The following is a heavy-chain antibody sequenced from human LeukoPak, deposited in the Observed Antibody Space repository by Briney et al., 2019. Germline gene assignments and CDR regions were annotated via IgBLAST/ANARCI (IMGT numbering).Heavy chain of an antibody. CDR1: GGSISSYY. CDR2: IYTSGST. D-gene: IGHD3-9*01. Sequence: SETLSFTCTVSGGSISSYYWSWIRQPAGKGLERIGRIYTSGSTNYNPSLKSRVTMSVDTSKDQFSLKLSSVTAADTAVYYCARSKTLRYFDWLSFDYWGQGTLVTVSS. CDR3: ARSKTLRYFDWLSFDY. J-gene: IGHJ4*02. V-gene: IGHV4-4*07.